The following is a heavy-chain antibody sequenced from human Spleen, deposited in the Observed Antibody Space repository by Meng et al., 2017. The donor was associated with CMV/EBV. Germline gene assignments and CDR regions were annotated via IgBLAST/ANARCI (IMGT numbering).Heavy chain of an antibody. CDR2: ISHSGST. V-gene: IGHV4-34*01. D-gene: IGHD6-6*01. CDR1: GESFSGFY. Sequence: SETLSLTCAVYGESFSGFYWTWIRQPPGKGLEWIGAISHSGSTNYNPSLKSRVTISVDTSKNQFSLKLSSVTAADTAVYYCARDQSNYYYYGMDVWGQGTTVTVSS. J-gene: IGHJ6*02. CDR3: ARDQSNYYYYGMDV.